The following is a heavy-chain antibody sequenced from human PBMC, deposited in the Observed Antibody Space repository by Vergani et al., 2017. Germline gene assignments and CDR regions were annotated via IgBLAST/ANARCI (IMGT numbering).Heavy chain of an antibody. D-gene: IGHD6-6*01. CDR2: INHSRST. V-gene: IGHV4-34*01. J-gene: IGHJ4*02. CDR1: GGSFSGYY. CDR3: ARGTDSSSSSVGVDY. Sequence: QVQLQQWGAGLLKPSETLSLTCAVYGGSFSGYYWSWIRQPPGKGLEWIGEINHSRSTNYNPSLKRRVTISVDTSRNQFALKLSSVTAADTAVYYCARGTDSSSSSVGVDYWGQGSLVTVSA.